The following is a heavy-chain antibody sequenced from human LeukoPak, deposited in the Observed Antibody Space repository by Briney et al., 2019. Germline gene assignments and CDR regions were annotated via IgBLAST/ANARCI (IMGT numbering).Heavy chain of an antibody. D-gene: IGHD3-10*02. CDR2: MYYTGRT. CDR3: ARDLSYYYDGGSFDY. V-gene: IGHV4-59*01. CDR1: GGSITNDF. Sequence: SETLSLTCTVSGGSITNDFWSWIRQPPGKGLEWIGYMYYTGRTNYNPSLKSRVTISADTSKNQFSLKLTSVTAADTAVYYCARDLSYYYDGGSFDYWGQGALVTVSS. J-gene: IGHJ4*02.